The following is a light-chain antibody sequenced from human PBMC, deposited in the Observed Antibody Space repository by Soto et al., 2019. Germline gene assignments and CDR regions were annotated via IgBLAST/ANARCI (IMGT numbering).Light chain of an antibody. CDR2: EVT. Sequence: QSALTQPASVSGSLGQSITISCTGTSSDLAGHNYVSWYQQHPGKAPRLVIYEVTNRPSGVSNRFSGSRSGNTASLTISGLQADDEADYYCNSFTDSSLYVFGAGTKGTVL. J-gene: IGLJ1*01. V-gene: IGLV2-14*03. CDR3: NSFTDSSLYV. CDR1: SSDLAGHNY.